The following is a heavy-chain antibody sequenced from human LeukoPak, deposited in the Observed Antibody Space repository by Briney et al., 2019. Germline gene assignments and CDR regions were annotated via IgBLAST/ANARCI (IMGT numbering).Heavy chain of an antibody. CDR1: GGTFSSYA. D-gene: IGHD2-2*01. V-gene: IGHV1-18*01. Sequence: ASVKVSCKVSGGTFSSYAISWVRQAPGQGLEWMGWISAYNGNTNYAQKLQGRVTMTTDTSTSTAYMELRSLRSDDTAVYYCARAVVPAAISYYWGQGTLVTVSS. CDR3: ARAVVPAAISYY. J-gene: IGHJ4*02. CDR2: ISAYNGNT.